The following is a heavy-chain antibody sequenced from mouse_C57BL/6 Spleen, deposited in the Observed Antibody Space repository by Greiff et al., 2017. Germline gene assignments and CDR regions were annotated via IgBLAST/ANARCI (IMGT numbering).Heavy chain of an antibody. CDR2: ISNGGGST. J-gene: IGHJ3*01. CDR3: ARQKGYDYDGAWFAY. CDR1: GFTFSDYY. D-gene: IGHD2-4*01. Sequence: EVKLVESGGGLVQPGGSLKLSCAASGFTFSDYYMYWVRQTPEKRLEWVAYISNGGGSTYYPDTVKGRFTISRDNAKNTLYLQMSRLKSEDTAMYYCARQKGYDYDGAWFAYWGQGTLVTVSA. V-gene: IGHV5-12*01.